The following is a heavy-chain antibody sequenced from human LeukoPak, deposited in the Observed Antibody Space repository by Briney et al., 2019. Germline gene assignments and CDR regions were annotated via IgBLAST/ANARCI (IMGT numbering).Heavy chain of an antibody. J-gene: IGHJ4*02. CDR3: SLNWQCDY. CDR2: ISGSGGST. CDR1: GFTFSSYR. Sequence: PGGSLRLSCAASGFTFSSYRINWVRQAPGKGLEWVSAISGSGGSTYYADSVKGRFTISRDNSKNTLYLQVNSLRAEDTAVYYCSLNWQCDYWGQGTLVTVSS. V-gene: IGHV3-23*01.